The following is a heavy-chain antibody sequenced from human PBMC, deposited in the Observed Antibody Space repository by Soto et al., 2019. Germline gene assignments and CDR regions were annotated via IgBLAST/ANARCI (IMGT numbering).Heavy chain of an antibody. CDR1: GFTFSSYA. CDR2: ISYDGSNK. CDR3: ARGHYYDSSGPFDY. V-gene: IGHV3-30-3*01. D-gene: IGHD3-22*01. Sequence: GGSLRLSCAASGFTFSSYAMHWVRQAPGKGLEWVAVISYDGSNKYYADSVKGRFTISRDNSKNTLYLQMNSLRAEDTAVYYCARGHYYDSSGPFDYWGQGTLVTVSS. J-gene: IGHJ4*02.